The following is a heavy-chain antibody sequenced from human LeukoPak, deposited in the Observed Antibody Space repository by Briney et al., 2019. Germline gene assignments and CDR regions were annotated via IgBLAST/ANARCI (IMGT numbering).Heavy chain of an antibody. CDR3: AGDFWSGYYHFDY. J-gene: IGHJ4*02. D-gene: IGHD3-3*01. V-gene: IGHV1-69*05. CDR2: IIPIFGTA. CDR1: GGTFSSSP. Sequence: SVKVSCKASGGTFSSSPITWVRQAPGQGLEWMGGIIPIFGTANYAQKFQGRVTITTDESTSTAYMELSSLRSEDTAVYYCAGDFWSGYYHFDYWGQGTLVTVSS.